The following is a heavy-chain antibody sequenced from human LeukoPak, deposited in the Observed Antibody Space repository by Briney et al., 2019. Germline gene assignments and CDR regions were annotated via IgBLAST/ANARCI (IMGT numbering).Heavy chain of an antibody. Sequence: GGSLGLSCEASGFTFGGSAMSWVRQAPGKGLEWISDISGAGRETYYADSVKGRFTISRDNSKNTLYLQLNSLGAEDTAVYFCAKIDSPRVGWRAPFDYWGQGTLVTVSS. J-gene: IGHJ4*02. CDR1: GFTFGGSA. V-gene: IGHV3-23*01. CDR2: ISGAGRET. D-gene: IGHD6-19*01. CDR3: AKIDSPRVGWRAPFDY.